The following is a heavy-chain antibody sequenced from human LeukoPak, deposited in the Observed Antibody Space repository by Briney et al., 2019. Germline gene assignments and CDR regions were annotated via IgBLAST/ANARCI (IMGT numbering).Heavy chain of an antibody. CDR3: AKAPGYYDSSGYYFEY. CDR1: GFTFSSYA. J-gene: IGHJ4*02. V-gene: IGHV3-23*01. D-gene: IGHD3-22*01. CDR2: ISGSGGRT. Sequence: GGSLRLSCAASGFTFSSYAMSWVRQAPGKGLEWVSAISGSGGRTYYADSVKGRFTISRDSSKNTLYLQMNSLRAEDTAVYYCAKAPGYYDSSGYYFEYWGQGTLVTVSS.